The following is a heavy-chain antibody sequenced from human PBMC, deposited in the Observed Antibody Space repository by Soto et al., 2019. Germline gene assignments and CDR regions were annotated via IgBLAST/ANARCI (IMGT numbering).Heavy chain of an antibody. V-gene: IGHV1-18*01. CDR1: GYSFTSYG. J-gene: IGHJ6*02. CDR2: ISPYNGHT. Sequence: PSVKVSCKASGYSFTSYGISWLRRSPGQGLEWMGWISPYNGHTQFVQRFQGRVTMTTDTSTKTAYMELRNLRSDDTAHYYCARDLTIVPATHPRLENYGMDVWGQGTTVTVSS. CDR3: ARDLTIVPATHPRLENYGMDV. D-gene: IGHD2-2*01.